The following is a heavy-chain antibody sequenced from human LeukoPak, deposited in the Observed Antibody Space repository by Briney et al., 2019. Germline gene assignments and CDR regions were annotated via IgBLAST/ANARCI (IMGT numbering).Heavy chain of an antibody. Sequence: PSETLSLTCIISGGSISSYYWTWIRPPPGKGLEWIGYIYYSGRTNYNPSLKSRVTISVDTSKNQFSLKLSSVTAADTAVYYCARGRARDGSYPWLDSWGQGTLVTVSS. J-gene: IGHJ5*01. V-gene: IGHV4-59*01. CDR3: ARGRARDGSYPWLDS. D-gene: IGHD3-10*01. CDR1: GGSISSYY. CDR2: IYYSGRT.